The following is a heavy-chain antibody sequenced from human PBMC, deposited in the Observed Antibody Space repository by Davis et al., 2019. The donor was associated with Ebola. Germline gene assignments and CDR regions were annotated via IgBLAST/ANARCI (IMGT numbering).Heavy chain of an antibody. D-gene: IGHD3-22*01. CDR2: IYPGDSDT. CDR3: ARAPYYYDVSGFYVDF. CDR1: GYSFTDSW. J-gene: IGHJ4*02. V-gene: IGHV5-51*01. Sequence: GESLKISCKGSGYSFTDSWIGWVRQMPGKGLEWMGIIYPGDSDTRYSPSFLGQVIFSADKSISTAYLQWSSLKASDTATYYCARAPYYYDVSGFYVDFWGQGTLVTVSS.